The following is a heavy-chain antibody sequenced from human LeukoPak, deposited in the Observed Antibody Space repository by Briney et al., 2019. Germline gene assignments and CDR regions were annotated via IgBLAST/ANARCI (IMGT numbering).Heavy chain of an antibody. J-gene: IGHJ4*02. CDR3: ATGYFDWLGYFDY. CDR1: GYTFTSYG. Sequence: ASVKVSCKASGYTFTSYGISWVRQAPGQGLEWMGWISAYNGNTNYAQKFQGRVTMTEDTSTDTAYMELSSLRSEDTAVYYCATGYFDWLGYFDYWGQGTLVTVSS. V-gene: IGHV1-18*01. D-gene: IGHD3-9*01. CDR2: ISAYNGNT.